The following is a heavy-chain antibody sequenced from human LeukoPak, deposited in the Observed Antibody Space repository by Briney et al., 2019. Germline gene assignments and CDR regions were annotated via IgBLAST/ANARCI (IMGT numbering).Heavy chain of an antibody. CDR3: ARQGQTDASYI. V-gene: IGHV1-2*02. CDR2: INPNSGGT. Sequence: ASVKVSCKASPYTFTDYYMHWVRQAPGQRLEWMGWINPNSGGTKYAQKFQGRVTMTKDTSISPAYMEVSRLRSDDTAIYYCARQGQTDASYIWSQGTMVTVSS. CDR1: PYTFTDYY. J-gene: IGHJ3*02.